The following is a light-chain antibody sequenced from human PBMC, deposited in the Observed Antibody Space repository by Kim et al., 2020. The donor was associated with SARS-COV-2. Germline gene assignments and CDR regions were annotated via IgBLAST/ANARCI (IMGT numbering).Light chain of an antibody. CDR2: YDS. Sequence: APGKTARVTWGGNNIGSKNVHWYQQKPGQAPVLVIYYDSDRPSGIPERFSGSNSGNTATLTISRVEAGDEADYYCQVWDSSGDQGVFGGGTQPTVL. J-gene: IGLJ3*02. V-gene: IGLV3-21*04. CDR1: NIGSKN. CDR3: QVWDSSGDQGV.